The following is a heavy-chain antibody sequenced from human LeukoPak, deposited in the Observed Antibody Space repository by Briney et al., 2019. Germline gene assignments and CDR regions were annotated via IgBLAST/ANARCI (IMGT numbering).Heavy chain of an antibody. CDR1: GGSISSYY. D-gene: IGHD3-3*01. V-gene: IGHV4-59*01. J-gene: IGHJ5*02. Sequence: PSETLSLTCTVSGGSISSYYWSWIRQPSGKGLEWIGYIYYSGSTNYNPSLKSRVTISVDTSKNQFFLKLSSVTAADTAVYYCARVYDFWSGDTNWFDPWGQGTLVAVSS. CDR2: IYYSGST. CDR3: ARVYDFWSGDTNWFDP.